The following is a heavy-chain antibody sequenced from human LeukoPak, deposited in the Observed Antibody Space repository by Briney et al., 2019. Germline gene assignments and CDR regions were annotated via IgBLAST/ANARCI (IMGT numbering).Heavy chain of an antibody. J-gene: IGHJ4*02. CDR1: GFTFSSYW. CDR2: IKQDGSEK. V-gene: IGHV3-7*01. CDR3: ARDGIRSSWYY. Sequence: GGSLRLSRAASGFTFSSYWMSWVRQAPGKGLEWVANIKQDGSEKYYVESVKGRFTISRDNAKNSLYLQMNSLRAEDTAVYYCARDGIRSSWYYWGQGTLVTVSS. D-gene: IGHD6-13*01.